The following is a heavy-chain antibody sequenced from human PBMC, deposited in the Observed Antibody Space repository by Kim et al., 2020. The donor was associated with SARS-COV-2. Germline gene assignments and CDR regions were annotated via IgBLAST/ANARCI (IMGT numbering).Heavy chain of an antibody. V-gene: IGHV3-48*03. CDR3: ARAKFDWLLYSYGMDV. Sequence: GGSLRLSCAASGFTFSSYEMNWVRQAPGKVLEWVSYISSSGSTIYYADSVKGRFTISRDNAKNSLYLQMNSLRAEDTAVYYCARAKFDWLLYSYGMDVWGQGTTVTVSS. CDR2: ISSSGSTI. J-gene: IGHJ6*02. D-gene: IGHD3-9*01. CDR1: GFTFSSYE.